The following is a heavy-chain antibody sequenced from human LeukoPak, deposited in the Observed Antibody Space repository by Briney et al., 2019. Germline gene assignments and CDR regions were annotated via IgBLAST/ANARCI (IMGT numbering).Heavy chain of an antibody. D-gene: IGHD4-17*01. CDR1: GYTFTSYY. V-gene: IGHV1-46*01. CDR3: ARDAKTVTTTTPCGMDV. CDR2: INPSGGSA. J-gene: IGHJ6*02. Sequence: ASVKVSCKASGYTFTSYYMHWVRQAPGQGLEWMGRINPSGGSASYAQKFQGRVTMTRDTSTSTVYMELSSLRSEDTAVYYCARDAKTVTTTTPCGMDVWGQGTTVTVSS.